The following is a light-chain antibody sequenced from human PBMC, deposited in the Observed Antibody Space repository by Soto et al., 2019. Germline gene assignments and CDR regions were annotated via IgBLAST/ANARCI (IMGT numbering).Light chain of an antibody. Sequence: DVQMTQSPSSLSASVGDRVTITCRSSQSISNYLTWYQQNPGKPPRVLIYGPTNVQSGVPSRFSGSGSGTDFTLTISNLRPEDFATYYCHQTYSPSLSFGQGTRL. CDR3: HQTYSPSLS. V-gene: IGKV1-39*01. CDR1: QSISNY. J-gene: IGKJ5*01. CDR2: GPT.